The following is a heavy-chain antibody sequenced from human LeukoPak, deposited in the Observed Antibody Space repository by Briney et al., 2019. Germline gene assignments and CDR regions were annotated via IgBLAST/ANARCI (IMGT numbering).Heavy chain of an antibody. CDR3: ARIGLYCSGGSCFDY. J-gene: IGHJ4*02. CDR2: ISSSSSYI. CDR1: GFTFSSYI. Sequence: PGGSLRLSCAASGFTFSSYIMNWVRQAPGKGLEWVSSISSSSSYIYYADSVKGRFTISRDNAKNSLYLQMNSLRAEDTAVYYCARIGLYCSGGSCFDYWGQGTLVTVSS. V-gene: IGHV3-21*01. D-gene: IGHD2-15*01.